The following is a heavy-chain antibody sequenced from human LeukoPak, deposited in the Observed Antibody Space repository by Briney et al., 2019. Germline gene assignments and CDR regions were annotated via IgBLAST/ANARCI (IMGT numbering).Heavy chain of an antibody. V-gene: IGHV4-30-2*01. CDR1: GGSISSGGYS. J-gene: IGHJ6*02. Sequence: SQTLSLTCAVSGGSISSGGYSWSWIRQPPGKGLEWIGYIYHSGSTYYNPSLKSRVTISVDRSKNQFSLKLSSVTAADTAVYYCARGVLLWFGDQGAANYYYYGMDVWGQGTTVTVSS. CDR3: ARGVLLWFGDQGAANYYYYGMDV. D-gene: IGHD3-10*01. CDR2: IYHSGST.